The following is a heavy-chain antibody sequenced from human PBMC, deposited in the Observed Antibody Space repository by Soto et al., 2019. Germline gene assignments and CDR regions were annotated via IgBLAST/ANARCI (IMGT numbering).Heavy chain of an antibody. CDR1: GYTFTSYG. Sequence: QVQLIQSGGDVKKPGASVKVSCKASGYTFTSYGIRWVRQGPGQGLEWLRWISTYNGKTQYAQILQGRGTMTTDTSPTTTLMEGREPISDDTAVYFCARDPFRVRAPLEIASWFELRGQGALLSGSS. J-gene: IGHJ5*02. D-gene: IGHD3-10*01. CDR2: ISTYNGKT. CDR3: ARDPFRVRAPLEIASWFEL. V-gene: IGHV1-18*01.